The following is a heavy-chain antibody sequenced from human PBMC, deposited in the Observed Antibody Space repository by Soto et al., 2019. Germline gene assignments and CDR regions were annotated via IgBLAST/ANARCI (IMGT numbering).Heavy chain of an antibody. CDR3: ARVDGYNEIDF. CDR2: IHYSGST. J-gene: IGHJ4*02. V-gene: IGHV4-30-4*01. Sequence: QVQLQESGPGLVKPSQTLSLTCTVSGGSISSGDYYWSWIRQPPGKGLEWIGHIHYSGSTYYNPCLKSRVTISVDTSKNQFSLKVNSVAAADTAVYYGARVDGYNEIDFWGQGTLLTVSS. D-gene: IGHD5-12*01. CDR1: GGSISSGDYY.